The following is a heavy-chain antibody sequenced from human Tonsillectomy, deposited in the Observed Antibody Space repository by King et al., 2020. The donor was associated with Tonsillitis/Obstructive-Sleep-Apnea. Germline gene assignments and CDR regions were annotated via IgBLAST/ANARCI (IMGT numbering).Heavy chain of an antibody. CDR2: ICYDGSNK. CDR1: GFTFSTYG. J-gene: IGHJ4*02. D-gene: IGHD6-13*01. Sequence: VQLVESGGGVVQPGRSLRLSCAASGFTFSTYGMHWVRQAPGKGLEWVAVICYDGSNKYYADSVKGRFTISRDNSKNTLYLQMNSLRAEDTAVYYCARDTLAGTDYWRQGTLVTVSS. V-gene: IGHV3-33*01. CDR3: ARDTLAGTDY.